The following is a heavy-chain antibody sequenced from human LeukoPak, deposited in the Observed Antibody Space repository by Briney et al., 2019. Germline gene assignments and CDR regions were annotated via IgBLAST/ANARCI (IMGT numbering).Heavy chain of an antibody. CDR1: SYSFSTPDY. CDR3: ARAAQDDYYYYYMDV. J-gene: IGHJ6*03. V-gene: IGHV4-38-2*02. Sequence: PSETLSLTCTVSSYSFSTPDYWGWIRQSPGKGLEWIGSFYLDGNIYYNPSLENRVTTSLDTSKNQFSLKLSPVTAADTAVYYCARAAQDDYYYYYMDVWGKGTTVTISS. CDR2: FYLDGNI. D-gene: IGHD3-3*01.